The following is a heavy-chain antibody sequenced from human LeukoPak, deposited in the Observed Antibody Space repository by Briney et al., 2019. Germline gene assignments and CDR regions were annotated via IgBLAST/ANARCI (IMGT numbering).Heavy chain of an antibody. D-gene: IGHD3-22*01. J-gene: IGHJ4*02. CDR1: GGTFSSYA. Sequence: GASVKVSCKASGGTFSSYAISWVRQAPGQGLEWMGRIIPILGMANYAQKFQGRVTITADKSTSTAYMELSSLRSEDTAVYYCARDDYYDSSGYSPYPFADWGQGTLVTVSS. V-gene: IGHV1-69*04. CDR3: ARDDYYDSSGYSPYPFAD. CDR2: IIPILGMA.